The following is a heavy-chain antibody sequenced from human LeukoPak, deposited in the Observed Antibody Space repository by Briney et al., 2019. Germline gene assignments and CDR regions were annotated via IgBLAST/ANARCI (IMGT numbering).Heavy chain of an antibody. CDR2: ISYDGSNK. CDR3: AGDRLSVTSAFGI. CDR1: GFTFSSYA. J-gene: IGHJ3*02. V-gene: IGHV3-30-3*01. Sequence: GGSLRLSCAASGFTFSSYAMHWVRQAPGKGLEWVAVISYDGSNKYYADSVKGRFTISRDNSKNTLYLQMNSLRAEDTAVYYCAGDRLSVTSAFGIWGQGTMVTVSS. D-gene: IGHD4-17*01.